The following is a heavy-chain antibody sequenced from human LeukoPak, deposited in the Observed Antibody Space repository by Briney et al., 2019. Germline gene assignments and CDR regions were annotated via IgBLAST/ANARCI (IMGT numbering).Heavy chain of an antibody. V-gene: IGHV1-69*13. J-gene: IGHJ5*02. CDR2: IIPIFGTA. CDR1: GGTFSSYA. CDR3: ARALTTVTSWFDP. Sequence: SVKVSCKASGGTFSSYAISWVRQAPGQGLEWMGGIIPIFGTANYAQKFQGRVTITADESTSTAYMELSNLRSEDTAVYYCARALTTVTSWFDPWGQGTLVTVSS. D-gene: IGHD4-17*01.